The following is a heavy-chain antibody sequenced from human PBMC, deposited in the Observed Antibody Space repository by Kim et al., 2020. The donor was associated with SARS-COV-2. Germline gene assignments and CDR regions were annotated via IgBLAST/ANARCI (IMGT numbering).Heavy chain of an antibody. D-gene: IGHD3-22*01. J-gene: IGHJ6*02. CDR2: IYYSGST. V-gene: IGHV4-59*13. CDR1: GGSISSYY. CDR3: ARDGGVHYYDRGSYYGMDV. Sequence: SETLSLTCTVSGGSISSYYWSWIRQPPGKGLEWIGYIYYSGSTNYNPSLKSRVTISVDTSKNQFSLKLSSVTAADTAVYYCARDGGVHYYDRGSYYGMDVWGQGTTVTVSS.